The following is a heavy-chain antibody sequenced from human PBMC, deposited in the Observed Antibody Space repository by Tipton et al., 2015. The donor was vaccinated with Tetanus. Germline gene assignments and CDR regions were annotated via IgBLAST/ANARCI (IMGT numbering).Heavy chain of an antibody. D-gene: IGHD3-22*01. J-gene: IGHJ4*02. V-gene: IGHV4-31*03. Sequence: TLSLTCTVSGGSISSGGYYWSWIRQHPGKGLEWIGYIYYSGSTYYNPSLKSRVTISVDTSKNQFSLKLSSVTAADTAVYYCARDTNYYDSSGLFDYWGQGTLVTVSS. CDR3: ARDTNYYDSSGLFDY. CDR2: IYYSGST. CDR1: GGSISSGGYY.